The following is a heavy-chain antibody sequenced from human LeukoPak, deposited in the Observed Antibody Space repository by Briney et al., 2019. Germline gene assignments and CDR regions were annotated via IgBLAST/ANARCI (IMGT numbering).Heavy chain of an antibody. CDR2: TYYRSQWLQ. CDR1: GDSFSSDNVA. D-gene: IGHD2-2*01. Sequence: SQTLSLTCDISGDSFSSDNVAWNWIRQSPSRGLEWLGRTYYRSQWLQQYGVSVKGRVTINPDTSKIQTSLQLNSVTHDDTAIYYRARLIHATEGLDYWGQGTLVTVSS. J-gene: IGHJ4*02. V-gene: IGHV6-1*01. CDR3: ARLIHATEGLDY.